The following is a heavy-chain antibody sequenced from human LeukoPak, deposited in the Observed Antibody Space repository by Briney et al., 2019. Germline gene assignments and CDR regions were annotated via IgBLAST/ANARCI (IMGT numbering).Heavy chain of an antibody. Sequence: GGSLRLSCAASGFTFSSYAMHWVRQAPGKGLEYVSAITSNGDKTYYGNSVKGKFTISRDNSKNTLYLQMGSLSIEDVAVYYCARGGATTLFDYWGQGTLVTVSS. CDR1: GFTFSSYA. J-gene: IGHJ4*02. V-gene: IGHV3-64*01. CDR3: ARGGATTLFDY. D-gene: IGHD1-26*01. CDR2: ITSNGDKT.